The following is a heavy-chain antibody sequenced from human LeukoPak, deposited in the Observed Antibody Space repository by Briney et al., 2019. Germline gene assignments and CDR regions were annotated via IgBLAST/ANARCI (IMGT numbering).Heavy chain of an antibody. CDR2: ISDSGGST. V-gene: IGHV3-23*01. D-gene: IGHD3-9*01. CDR3: AKVSESNYDILTGYYTPYYFDY. CDR1: GFTFSISA. Sequence: GGSLRLSCAASGFTFSISAMSWVRQAPGKGLEWVSGISDSGGSTFYADSVKDRFTISRDNSKNILYLQMNSLRADDTAVYYCAKVSESNYDILTGYYTPYYFDYWGQGTLVTVSS. J-gene: IGHJ4*02.